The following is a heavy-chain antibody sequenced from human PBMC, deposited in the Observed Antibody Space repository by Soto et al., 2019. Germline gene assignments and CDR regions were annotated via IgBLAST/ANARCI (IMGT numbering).Heavy chain of an antibody. J-gene: IGHJ4*02. V-gene: IGHV1-69*08. CDR1: GNTFSTYT. CDR2: VIPLFDKT. D-gene: IGHD4-17*01. CDR3: ARGHHDYEDY. Sequence: QVPLVQSGPEVKKPGSSVKVSCKASGNTFSTYTINWVRQAPGQGLEWLGRVIPLFDKTDYAQKFQGRVTITADKSTSTAYLELGSLRSEDTAVYYCARGHHDYEDYWAQGTLVTVSS.